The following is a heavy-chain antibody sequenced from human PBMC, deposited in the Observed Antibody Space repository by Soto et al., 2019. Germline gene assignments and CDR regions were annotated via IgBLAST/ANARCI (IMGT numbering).Heavy chain of an antibody. V-gene: IGHV1-58*02. Sequence: QMQLVQSGPEVKKPGTSVKVSCKASGFTFRNSAIQWVRQARGQRLEWIGWIVVGSGSTNYAQHFQERVTFTRDMPTGTAYMELSSLTSEDTAVYYCAADRDPTDPYKWVYPWGQGTLVTVS. CDR2: IVVGSGST. J-gene: IGHJ5*02. CDR1: GFTFRNSA. D-gene: IGHD1-1*01. CDR3: AADRDPTDPYKWVYP.